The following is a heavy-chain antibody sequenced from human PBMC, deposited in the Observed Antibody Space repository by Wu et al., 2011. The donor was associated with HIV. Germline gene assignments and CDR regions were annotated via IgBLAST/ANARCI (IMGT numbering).Heavy chain of an antibody. CDR3: ARDRRVLGATKGRXLDY. Sequence: QVQLVQSGAEMKKPGSSVKVSCKSSGGTFDIYAINWVRQAPGQGLEWMGGIVPIFGTVVFAQKFQGRVTITADNSTSTAYMDLSSLRSDDTAIYYCARDRRVLGATKGRXLDYWGQGTRGHRLL. CDR1: GGTFDIYA. D-gene: IGHD1-26*01. V-gene: IGHV1-69*14. J-gene: IGHJ4*02. CDR2: IVPIFGTV.